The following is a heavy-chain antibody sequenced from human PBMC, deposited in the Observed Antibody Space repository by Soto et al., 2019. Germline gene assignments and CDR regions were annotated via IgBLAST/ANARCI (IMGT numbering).Heavy chain of an antibody. Sequence: GGSLRLSCLASGFTFSSYAMSWVRQAPGKGLEWVSAISGSGGSTYYADSVKGRFTISRDNSKNTLYLQMNSLRAEDTAVYYCAKDPNYYDSSGSIDYWGQGTLVTVSS. CDR3: AKDPNYYDSSGSIDY. J-gene: IGHJ4*02. CDR2: ISGSGGST. V-gene: IGHV3-23*01. D-gene: IGHD3-22*01. CDR1: GFTFSSYA.